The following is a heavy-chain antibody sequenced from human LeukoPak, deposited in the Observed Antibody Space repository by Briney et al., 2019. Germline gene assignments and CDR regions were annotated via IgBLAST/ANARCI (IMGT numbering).Heavy chain of an antibody. CDR1: GGSISSDH. J-gene: IGHJ4*02. D-gene: IGHD2-2*01. CDR2: IYYSGST. Sequence: SETLSLTCTVSGGSISSDHWNWIRQPPGKGLEWIGCIYYSGSTYYNPSLKSRVTISVDMSKSQFSLRLTSVTAADTAVYYCARYCSSTKCPFDYWGQGNLVTVSS. CDR3: ARYCSSTKCPFDY. V-gene: IGHV4-59*01.